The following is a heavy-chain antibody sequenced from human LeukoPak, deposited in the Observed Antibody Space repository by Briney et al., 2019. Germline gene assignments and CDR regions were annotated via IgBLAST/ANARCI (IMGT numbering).Heavy chain of an antibody. J-gene: IGHJ4*02. CDR2: ISAYNGNT. V-gene: IGHV1-18*01. CDR3: VRGYYDTSGCVYD. D-gene: IGHD3-22*01. Sequence: ASVKVSCKASGYTFTSYGISWVRQAPGQGLEWMGWISAYNGNTNYAQKLQGRVTMTTDTSTSTAYMELRSLGADDTDFYYCVRGYYDTSGCVYDWGQGTLVTVSS. CDR1: GYTFTSYG.